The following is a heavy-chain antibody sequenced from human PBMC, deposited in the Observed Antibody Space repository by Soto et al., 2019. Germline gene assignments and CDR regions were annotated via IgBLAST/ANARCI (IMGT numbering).Heavy chain of an antibody. J-gene: IGHJ5*02. CDR3: ARKVADNWFDP. V-gene: IGHV1-3*01. CDR1: GYTFTSYA. CDR2: INAGNGNT. Sequence: EASVKVSCKASGYTFTSYAMHWVRQAPGQRLEWMGWINAGNGNTKYSQKFQGRATTTRDTSASTAYMELSSLRSEDTAVYYCARKVADNWFDPWGQGTLVTVSS.